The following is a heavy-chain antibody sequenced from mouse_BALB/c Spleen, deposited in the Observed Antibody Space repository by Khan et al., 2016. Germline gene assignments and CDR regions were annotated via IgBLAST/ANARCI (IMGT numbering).Heavy chain of an antibody. D-gene: IGHD3-2*01. CDR1: GCAFTNYL. CDR2: INPGSGGT. J-gene: IGHJ3*01. V-gene: IGHV1-54*01. Sequence: QVQLKESGAELVRPGTSVKVSCKASGCAFTNYLIEWVKQRPGQGLEWIGVINPGSGGTNYNEKFKGKATLTADKSSSTAYMQLSSLTSDDSAVYFCARGQLGLPWFAYWGQGTLVTVSA. CDR3: ARGQLGLPWFAY.